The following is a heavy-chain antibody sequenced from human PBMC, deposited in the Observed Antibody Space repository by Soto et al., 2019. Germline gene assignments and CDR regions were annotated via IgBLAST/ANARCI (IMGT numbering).Heavy chain of an antibody. Sequence: ASVKVSCKASGYTFTGYYMHWVRQARGQRLEWIGWIVVGSGNTNYAQKFQERVTITRDMSTSTAYMELSSLRSEDTAVYYCAADPFPYDSSGPPFDYWGQGTLVTVSS. CDR2: IVVGSGNT. CDR1: GYTFTGYY. J-gene: IGHJ4*02. D-gene: IGHD3-22*01. V-gene: IGHV1-58*02. CDR3: AADPFPYDSSGPPFDY.